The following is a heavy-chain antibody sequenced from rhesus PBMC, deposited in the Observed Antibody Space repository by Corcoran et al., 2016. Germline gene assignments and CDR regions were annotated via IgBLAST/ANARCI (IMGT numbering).Heavy chain of an antibody. D-gene: IGHD1-26*01. CDR1: GFTFSNYY. V-gene: IGHV3-13*01. J-gene: IGHJ4*01. CDR2: IRNKANSYPT. Sequence: EVQLVESGGGLVQPGGSLRLSCAASGFTFSNYYMHWGRQAQGKGLEWVGLIRNKANSYPTEYAAAVKGRFTISRDDSKDTLYLQMSSLKTEDTAVYYCLNWKYPGGYWGQGVLVTVSS. CDR3: LNWKYPGGY.